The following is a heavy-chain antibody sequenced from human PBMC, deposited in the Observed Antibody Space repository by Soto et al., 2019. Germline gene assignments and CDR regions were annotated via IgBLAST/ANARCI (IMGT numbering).Heavy chain of an antibody. J-gene: IGHJ4*02. Sequence: PSETLSLTCTVSGGSVSSGSYYWSWIRQPPGKGLEWIGYIYYSGSTNYNPSLKSRVTISVDTSKNQFSLKLSSVTAADTAVYYCASETYCGGDCYSDYWGQGTLVTVS. CDR2: IYYSGST. CDR3: ASETYCGGDCYSDY. CDR1: GGSVSSGSYY. D-gene: IGHD2-21*02. V-gene: IGHV4-61*01.